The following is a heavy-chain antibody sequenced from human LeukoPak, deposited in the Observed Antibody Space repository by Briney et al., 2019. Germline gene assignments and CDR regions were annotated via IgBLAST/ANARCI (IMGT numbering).Heavy chain of an antibody. J-gene: IGHJ4*02. V-gene: IGHV1-8*02. CDR2: MNPNSGNT. CDR1: GYTFTSYD. Sequence: ASVKVSCKASGYTFTSYDINWVRQATGQGLEWMGWMNPNSGNTGYAQKFQGRVTLTTDTSTSTAYMELGSLRSDDTAIYYCVRDRGSLAVDDSRTSDFWGQGTLVTVSS. D-gene: IGHD6-19*01. CDR3: VRDRGSLAVDDSRTSDF.